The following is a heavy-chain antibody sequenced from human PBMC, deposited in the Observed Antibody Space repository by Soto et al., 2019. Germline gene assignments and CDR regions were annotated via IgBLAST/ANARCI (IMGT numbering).Heavy chain of an antibody. V-gene: IGHV4-39*01. J-gene: IGHJ4*02. CDR2: IDFTGTT. CDR3: ARRCLYSSGCFAY. Sequence: QLQLQESGPGLVKPSETLSLTCTVSGDSISNRNYYWGWIRQAPGKGLEWIGTIDFTGTTYYNPSLKSRVTISVDTSENQFSLTLSSVTAADTAVYYCARRCLYSSGCFAYWGQGTLVTVSS. D-gene: IGHD6-19*01. CDR1: GDSISNRNYY.